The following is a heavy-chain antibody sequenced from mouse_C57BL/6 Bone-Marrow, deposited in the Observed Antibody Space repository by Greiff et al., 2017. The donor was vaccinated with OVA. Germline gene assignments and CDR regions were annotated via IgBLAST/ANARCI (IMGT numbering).Heavy chain of an antibody. D-gene: IGHD2-12*01. V-gene: IGHV10-1*01. CDR2: IRSKSNNYAT. CDR1: GFSFNTYA. CDR3: VSLYSPYAMDY. Sequence: DVQLVESGGGLVQPKGSLKLSCAASGFSFNTYAMNWVRQAPGKGLEWVARIRSKSNNYATYYADSVKDRFTISRDDSESMLYLQMNNLKTEDTAMYYCVSLYSPYAMDYWGQGTSVTVSS. J-gene: IGHJ4*01.